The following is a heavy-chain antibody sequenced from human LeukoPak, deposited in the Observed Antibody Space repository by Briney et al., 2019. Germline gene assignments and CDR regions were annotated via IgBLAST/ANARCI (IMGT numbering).Heavy chain of an antibody. V-gene: IGHV4-39*01. CDR1: GGSISSSNYY. CDR3: ARLLIYCSSTSCHFDY. Sequence: PSETLSLTCTVSGGSISSSNYYWGWIRQPPGKGLEWIVSIYYSGITYYNPSLRSRVTISVETSNNQFSLKLSSVTAADTAMYYCARLLIYCSSTSCHFDYWGQGTLVTVSS. J-gene: IGHJ4*02. CDR2: IYYSGIT. D-gene: IGHD2-2*01.